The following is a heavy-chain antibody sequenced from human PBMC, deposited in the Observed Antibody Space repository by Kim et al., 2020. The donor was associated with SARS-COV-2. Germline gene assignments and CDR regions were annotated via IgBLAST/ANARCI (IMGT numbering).Heavy chain of an antibody. CDR3: AKVMLVGKYYFYY. D-gene: IGHD1-1*01. V-gene: IGHV3-23*01. J-gene: IGHJ4*02. CDR1: GFTFFTYG. CDR2: ISNSGGTT. Sequence: GGSLRLSCVASGFTFFTYGMNWVRQAPGKGLEWVSAISNSGGTTYYADSVKGRFTISRDNSKNTLYLQMNSLRAEDTAIYYCAKVMLVGKYYFYYWGQGT.